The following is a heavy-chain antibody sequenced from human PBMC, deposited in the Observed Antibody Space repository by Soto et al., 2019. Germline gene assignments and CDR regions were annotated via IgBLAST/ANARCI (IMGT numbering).Heavy chain of an antibody. CDR3: ARSDHYYDFVYNWFDP. CDR2: IIPIFGTA. CDR1: GGTFSSYA. D-gene: IGHD3-22*01. V-gene: IGHV1-69*06. Sequence: QVQLVQSGAEVKKPGSSVKVSCKASGGTFSSYAISWVRQAPGQGLEWMGGIIPIFGTANYAQKFQGRVTITADKSTSTAYMELSSLRSEDTAVYYCARSDHYYDFVYNWFDPWGQGTLVTVSS. J-gene: IGHJ5*02.